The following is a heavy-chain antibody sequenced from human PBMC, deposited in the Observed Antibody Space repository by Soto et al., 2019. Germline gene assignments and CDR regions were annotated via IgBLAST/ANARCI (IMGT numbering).Heavy chain of an antibody. CDR1: GFTFSSYG. CDR3: AKDQGYDFWSGPFDY. Sequence: GGSLRLSCAASGFTFSSYGMHWVRQAPGKGLEWVAVISYDGSNKYYADSVKGRFTISRDNSKNTLYLQMNSLRAEDTAVYYCAKDQGYDFWSGPFDYWGQGTLVTVSS. J-gene: IGHJ4*02. D-gene: IGHD3-3*01. CDR2: ISYDGSNK. V-gene: IGHV3-30*18.